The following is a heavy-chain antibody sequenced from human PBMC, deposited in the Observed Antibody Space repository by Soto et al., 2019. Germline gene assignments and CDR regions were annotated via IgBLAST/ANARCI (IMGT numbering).Heavy chain of an antibody. V-gene: IGHV4-31*03. CDR1: GGSISSGGYY. CDR2: IYYSGST. D-gene: IGHD4-17*01. Sequence: PSETLSLTCTVSGGSISSGGYYWSWIRQHPGKGLEWIGYIYYSGSTYYNPSLKSRVTISVDTSKNQFSLKLSSVTAADTAGYYCARDVIVAPWTDFYGDYVGDYYYYMDVWGKGTTVTVSS. J-gene: IGHJ6*03. CDR3: ARDVIVAPWTDFYGDYVGDYYYYMDV.